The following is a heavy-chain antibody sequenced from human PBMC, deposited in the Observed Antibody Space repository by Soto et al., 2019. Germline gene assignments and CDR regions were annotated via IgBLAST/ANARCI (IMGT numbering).Heavy chain of an antibody. D-gene: IGHD4-17*01. CDR1: GYTFTGYY. CDR2: INPNSGGT. CDR3: ARGLLTTVTTSGSDY. J-gene: IGHJ4*02. Sequence: QVQLVQSGAEVKKPGASVKVSCKASGYTFTGYYMHWVRQAPGQGLEWMGWINPNSGGTNYAQKCQGRVTMTRDTSISTAYMELSRLRSDDTAVYYCARGLLTTVTTSGSDYWGQGTLVTVSS. V-gene: IGHV1-2*02.